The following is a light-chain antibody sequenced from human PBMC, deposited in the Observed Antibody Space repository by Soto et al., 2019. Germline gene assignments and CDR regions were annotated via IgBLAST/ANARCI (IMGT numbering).Light chain of an antibody. CDR3: QQYYSPPHT. J-gene: IGKJ2*01. Sequence: DIVMTQSPDSLAVSLGERATINCKPSQSVLYSSNNKNYLAWYQQKPGQTPNLLIYWASTRESGVPDQFNGSGSGTDFTLTISGLQAEDVAVYYCQQYYSPPHTLGQGTRLEIK. V-gene: IGKV4-1*01. CDR1: QSVLYSSNNKNY. CDR2: WAS.